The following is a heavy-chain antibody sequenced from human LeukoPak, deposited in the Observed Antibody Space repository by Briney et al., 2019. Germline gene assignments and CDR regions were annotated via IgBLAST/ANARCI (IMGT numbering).Heavy chain of an antibody. CDR3: ARCSYSGGSCPDY. V-gene: IGHV3-74*01. Sequence: GGSLRLSCAASGFTFSSYWMHWVRQAPGKGLVWLSRINTDGSSPGYADSVKGRFTISRDNAKNTLYLQVNSLRAEDTAVYYCARCSYSGGSCPDYWGQGTLVTVSS. CDR1: GFTFSSYW. D-gene: IGHD2-15*01. CDR2: INTDGSSP. J-gene: IGHJ4*02.